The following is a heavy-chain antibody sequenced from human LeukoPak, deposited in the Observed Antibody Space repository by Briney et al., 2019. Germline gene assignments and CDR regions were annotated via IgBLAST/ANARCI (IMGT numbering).Heavy chain of an antibody. V-gene: IGHV1-2*02. D-gene: IGHD2-15*01. CDR3: ARVMGYCSGGSCAGEKTGFDY. CDR2: INPNSGGT. CDR1: GGTFSSYA. J-gene: IGHJ4*02. Sequence: GASVKVSCKASGGTFSSYAISWVRQAPGQGLEWMGWINPNSGGTNYAQKFQGRVTMTRDTSISTAYMELSRLRSDDTAVYYCARVMGYCSGGSCAGEKTGFDYWGQGTLVTVSS.